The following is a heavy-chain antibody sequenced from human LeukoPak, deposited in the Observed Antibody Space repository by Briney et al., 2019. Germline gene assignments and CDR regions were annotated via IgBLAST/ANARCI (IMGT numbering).Heavy chain of an antibody. V-gene: IGHV3-30*04. J-gene: IGHJ6*03. CDR2: ISYDGSNK. CDR1: GFTFSSYA. Sequence: PGGSLRLSCAASGFTFSSYAMHWVRQAPGKGLEWVAVISYDGSNKYYADSVKGRFTISRDNSKNTLYLQMNSLRAEDTAVYYCAKVSKQWAGTTDYYYYMDVWGKGTTVTISS. CDR3: AKVSKQWAGTTDYYYYMDV. D-gene: IGHD1-1*01.